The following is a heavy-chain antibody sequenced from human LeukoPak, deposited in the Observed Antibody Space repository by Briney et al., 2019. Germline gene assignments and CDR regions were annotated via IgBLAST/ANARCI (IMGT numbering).Heavy chain of an antibody. D-gene: IGHD3-22*01. J-gene: IGHJ4*02. CDR1: GFTFSTYG. V-gene: IGHV3-48*02. CDR3: ARASPSGYDY. CDR2: ISHSSDAI. Sequence: GGSLRLSCAASGFTFSTYGMNWVRQAPGKGLEWVSYISHSSDAIYYPDSVKGRFTISRDNAKDSLYLQMNSLRDEDTAVYYCARASPSGYDYWGQGTLVTVSS.